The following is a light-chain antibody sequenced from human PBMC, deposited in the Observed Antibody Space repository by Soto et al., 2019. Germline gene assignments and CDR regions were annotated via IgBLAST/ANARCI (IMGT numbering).Light chain of an antibody. CDR1: ESIDSN. Sequence: AKTQKPATLSVSPGERATLSCRASESIDSNLAWYQQKPGQAPRLLIYGASTRASDIPARFSGTGSGAEFTLTISSMPSEDFAVDDCQPYHYLWAFCQGTKVDIK. V-gene: IGKV3-15*01. CDR3: QPYHYLWA. J-gene: IGKJ1*01. CDR2: GAS.